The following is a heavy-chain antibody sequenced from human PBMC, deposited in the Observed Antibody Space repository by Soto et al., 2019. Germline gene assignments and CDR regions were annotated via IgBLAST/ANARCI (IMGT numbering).Heavy chain of an antibody. Sequence: QVQLVESGGGVVQPGRSLRLSCAASGFIFSKYGMHWVRQAPGKGLEWVAVISYDGSNKYYAESVKGRFTISRDKSENTLYLQMNSLRAEDTALYYCAKDLGSGKPYYYYAMDVWGQGTTVTVSS. V-gene: IGHV3-30*18. J-gene: IGHJ6*02. CDR2: ISYDGSNK. CDR1: GFIFSKYG. D-gene: IGHD3-10*01. CDR3: AKDLGSGKPYYYYAMDV.